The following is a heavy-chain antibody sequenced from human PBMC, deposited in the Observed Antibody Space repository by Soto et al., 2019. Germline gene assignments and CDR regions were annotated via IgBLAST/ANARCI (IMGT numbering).Heavy chain of an antibody. D-gene: IGHD3-16*01. J-gene: IGHJ4*02. CDR2: VYHIYSDG. V-gene: IGHV5-51*01. CDR3: TKGATSPLDS. Sequence: PGEYLKISCQGTGYRFSSSWIGCVRQKPSEGLEWLGNVYHIYSDGGYSPAVEGQVTSSADISRNTASLQLVDLKASHTSVYYCTKGATSPLDSWGQGTRVTVSS. CDR1: GYRFSSSW.